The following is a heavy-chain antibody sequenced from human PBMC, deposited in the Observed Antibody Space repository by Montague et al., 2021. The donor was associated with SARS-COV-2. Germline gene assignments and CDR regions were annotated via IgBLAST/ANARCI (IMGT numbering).Heavy chain of an antibody. J-gene: IGHJ4*02. CDR1: GFSFSDYA. CDR3: AKDRDTRLTTPIDY. D-gene: IGHD2-15*01. Sequence: SLRLSCAASGFSFSDYAMHWVRQAPGKGLEWVAIISFDGGNEHYAVSVKGRFSISRDNSKNTVFLQMNRLRAEDTAVYYCAKDRDTRLTTPIDYWGQGTLVTVSS. CDR2: ISFDGGNE. V-gene: IGHV3-30*04.